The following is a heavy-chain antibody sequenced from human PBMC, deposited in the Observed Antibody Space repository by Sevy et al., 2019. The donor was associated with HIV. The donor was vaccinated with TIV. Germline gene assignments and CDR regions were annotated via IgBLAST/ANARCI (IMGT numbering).Heavy chain of an antibody. CDR2: IQYAGSNK. D-gene: IGHD4-17*01. CDR3: VKEGGAEGRDH. V-gene: IGHV3-30*02. J-gene: IGHJ4*02. Sequence: GGSLRLSCAASGFSYSSYGMHWVRQAPGKGLEWVAYIQYAGSNKEYADSVKGRFTISRDNSKNTLDLQMNSLRVEDTAVYYCVKEGGAEGRDHWGQGTLVTVSS. CDR1: GFSYSSYG.